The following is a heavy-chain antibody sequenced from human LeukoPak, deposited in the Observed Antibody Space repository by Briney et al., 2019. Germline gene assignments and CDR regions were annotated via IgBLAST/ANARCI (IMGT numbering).Heavy chain of an antibody. J-gene: IGHJ5*02. CDR2: IYPGDSDT. CDR3: ARLWYERAAAGTEGVRGVYNWFDP. Sequence: GESLKISCKVSGYSFTSYWIGWVRQMPGKGLEWMGIIYPGDSDTRYSPSFQGQVTISADKSISTAFLQWSSLKASDTAMYYCARLWYERAAAGTEGVRGVYNWFDPWGQGTLVTVSS. D-gene: IGHD6-13*01. V-gene: IGHV5-51*01. CDR1: GYSFTSYW.